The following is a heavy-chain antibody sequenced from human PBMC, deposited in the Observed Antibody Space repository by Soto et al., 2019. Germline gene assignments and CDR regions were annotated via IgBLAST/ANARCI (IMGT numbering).Heavy chain of an antibody. V-gene: IGHV2-5*02. CDR2: IYWDDDK. CDR3: AHAYGGTSWTNDAFDV. J-gene: IGHJ3*01. CDR1: GFSLSADGVG. Sequence: QITLKESGPTLVKPTQTLTLTCTFSGFSLSADGVGVGWIRQPPGKALEWLALIYWDDDKRYRPSLKSRPTITKDTSKNKVVLTMTNMDPVDTATYYCAHAYGGTSWTNDAFDVWGQGTVVTVSS. D-gene: IGHD2-2*01.